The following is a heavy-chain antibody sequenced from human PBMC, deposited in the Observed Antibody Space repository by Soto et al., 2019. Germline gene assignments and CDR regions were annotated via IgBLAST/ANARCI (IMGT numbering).Heavy chain of an antibody. D-gene: IGHD6-19*01. J-gene: IGHJ4*02. CDR2: ISSNGGST. CDR3: ARTPYSSGWYYFDY. V-gene: IGHV3-64*01. CDR1: GFTFSSYA. Sequence: EVPLVESGGGLVQPGGSLRLSCAASGFTFSSYAMHWVRQAPGKGLEYVSAISSNGGSTYYANSVKGRFTISRDNSKNTLYLQMGSLRAEDMAVYYCARTPYSSGWYYFDYWGQGTLVTVSS.